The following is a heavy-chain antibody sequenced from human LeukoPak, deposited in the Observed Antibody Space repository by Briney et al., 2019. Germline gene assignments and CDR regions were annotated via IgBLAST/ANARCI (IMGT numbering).Heavy chain of an antibody. D-gene: IGHD3-22*01. CDR1: DYTFTNYG. CDR3: ARDYYDSSGYYYVFAY. Sequence: APVKVSCKASDYTFTNYGISWVRQAPGQGLEWMGWISAYNGNTNQAQKLQGRVTMTTDTSTRTAYMELRSLRSDDTAVYYCARDYYDSSGYYYVFAYWGQGTLVTVSS. CDR2: ISAYNGNT. J-gene: IGHJ4*02. V-gene: IGHV1-18*01.